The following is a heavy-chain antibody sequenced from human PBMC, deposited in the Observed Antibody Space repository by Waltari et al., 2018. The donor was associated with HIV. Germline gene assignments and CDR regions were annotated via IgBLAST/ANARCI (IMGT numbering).Heavy chain of an antibody. J-gene: IGHJ5*02. CDR1: GDSVSSHTAS. D-gene: IGHD3-16*01. Sequence: QVHLQQSGPGLVQASQSIFVACVISGDSVSSHTASWNRVRQSPAGALEWLGKTDYKSYCQREYAVSFKGIIVINPDAATDQFSLQLDSVTSADTATYDSVRDSYGFDNWGE. CDR2: TDYKSYCQR. V-gene: IGHV6-1*01. CDR3: VRDSYGFDN.